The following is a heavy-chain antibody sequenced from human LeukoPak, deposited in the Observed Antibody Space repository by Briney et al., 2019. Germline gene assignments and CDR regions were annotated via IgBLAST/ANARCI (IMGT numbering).Heavy chain of an antibody. Sequence: GASVKVSCKASGGTFSNYAITWVRQAPGQGLEWMGGIIPFFGTANYAQKFQGRVTITADESTSTAYMELSSLRSEDTAVYYCARGYIVVVTAITSPPQVVGGMDVWGQGTTVTVSS. CDR1: GGTFSNYA. CDR3: ARGYIVVVTAITSPPQVVGGMDV. CDR2: IIPFFGTA. J-gene: IGHJ6*02. D-gene: IGHD2-21*02. V-gene: IGHV1-69*13.